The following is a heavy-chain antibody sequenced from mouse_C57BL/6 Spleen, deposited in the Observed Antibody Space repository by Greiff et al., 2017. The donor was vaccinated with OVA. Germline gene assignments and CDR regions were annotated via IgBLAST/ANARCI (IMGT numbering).Heavy chain of an antibody. Sequence: DVKLVESGGGLVKPGGSLKLSCAASGFTFSDYGMHWVRQAPEQGLEWVAYISSGSSTIYYADTVKGRFTISRDNAKNTLFLQMTSLRSEDTAMYYGERPDYGGFAYWGQGTLVTVSA. J-gene: IGHJ3*01. D-gene: IGHD2-4*01. V-gene: IGHV5-17*01. CDR1: GFTFSDYG. CDR2: ISSGSSTI. CDR3: ERPDYGGFAY.